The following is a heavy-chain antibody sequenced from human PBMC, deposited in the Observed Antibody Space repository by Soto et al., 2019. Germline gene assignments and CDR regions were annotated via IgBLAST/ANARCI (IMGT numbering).Heavy chain of an antibody. J-gene: IGHJ6*02. D-gene: IGHD2-21*02. CDR1: GFTFSSYA. V-gene: IGHV3-30-3*01. Sequence: QLGGSLRLSCASSGFTFSSYAMHWVRQAPGKGLEWVAVISYDGSNKYYADSVKGRFTVSRDNSKNTLYLQMNSLRAEDTAVYYCARGPTVVVTAILRFYYYGMDVWGQGTTVTVSS. CDR2: ISYDGSNK. CDR3: ARGPTVVVTAILRFYYYGMDV.